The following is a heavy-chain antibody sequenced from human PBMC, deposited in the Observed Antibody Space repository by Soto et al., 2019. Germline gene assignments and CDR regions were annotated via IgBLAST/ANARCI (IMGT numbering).Heavy chain of an antibody. D-gene: IGHD3-22*01. J-gene: IGHJ6*02. CDR3: ARVVRGEGGYYYYYYYGMDV. CDR1: GATFSSYS. Sequence: GASVKVSCKASGATFSSYSISWVRQAPGQGLEWMGGIIPIFGTANYAQKFQGRATITADESTSTAYMELSSLRSEDTAVYYCARVVRGEGGYYYYYYYGMDVWGQGTTVTVSS. CDR2: IIPIFGTA. V-gene: IGHV1-69*13.